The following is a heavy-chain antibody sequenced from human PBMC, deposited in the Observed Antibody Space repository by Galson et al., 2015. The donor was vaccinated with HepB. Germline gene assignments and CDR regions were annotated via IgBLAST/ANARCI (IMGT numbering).Heavy chain of an antibody. CDR1: GFTFSDYY. D-gene: IGHD3-22*01. CDR3: ARGLYYYDRSGYYYGSAFDI. V-gene: IGHV3-11*04. Sequence: SLRLSCAASGFTFSDYYMSWIRQAPGKGLEWVSYISSSGSTIYYADSVKGRFTISRDNAKNSLYLQMNSLRAEDTAVYYCARGLYYYDRSGYYYGSAFDIWGQGTMVTVSS. CDR2: ISSSGSTI. J-gene: IGHJ3*02.